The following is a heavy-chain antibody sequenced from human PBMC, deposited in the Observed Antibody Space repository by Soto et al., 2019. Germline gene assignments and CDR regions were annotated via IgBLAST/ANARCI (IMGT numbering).Heavy chain of an antibody. J-gene: IGHJ6*02. CDR3: ARITYYYGMDV. CDR2: IKQDGSEK. D-gene: IGHD1-20*01. CDR1: GFTFSSDW. Sequence: EVQLVESGGGLVQPGGSLRLSCAASGFTFSSDWMSWVRQAPGKGLEWVANIKQDGSEKYYVDSVKGRFTISRDNAKNSLYLQMNSLRAEDTAVYYCARITYYYGMDVWGQGTTVTVSS. V-gene: IGHV3-7*01.